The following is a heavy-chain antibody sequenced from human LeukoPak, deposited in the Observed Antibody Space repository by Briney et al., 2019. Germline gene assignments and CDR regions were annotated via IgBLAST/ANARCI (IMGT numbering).Heavy chain of an antibody. D-gene: IGHD3-22*01. CDR3: ARTSDYYDSSGYGVEYWYFDL. Sequence: PSETLSLTCTVSGGSISSYYWSWIRQPAGKGLEWIGRIYTSGSTNYNPSLKSRVTISVDTSKNQFSLKLSSVTAADTAVYYCARTSDYYDSSGYGVEYWYFDLWGRGTLVTVSS. CDR1: GGSISSYY. V-gene: IGHV4-4*07. CDR2: IYTSGST. J-gene: IGHJ2*01.